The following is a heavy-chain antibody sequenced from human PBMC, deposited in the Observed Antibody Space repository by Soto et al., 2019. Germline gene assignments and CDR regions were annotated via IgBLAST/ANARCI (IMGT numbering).Heavy chain of an antibody. V-gene: IGHV1-46*01. CDR3: ARDGRSAGTTVTTYWFDP. J-gene: IGHJ5*02. CDR2: INPSGGST. D-gene: IGHD4-17*01. CDR1: GYTFTSYY. Sequence: GXSVKVSFNASGYTFTSYYMHLVRHTPGQGLEWMGIINPSGGSTSYAQKFQGRVTMTRDTSTSTVYMELSSLRSEDTDVYYCARDGRSAGTTVTTYWFDPWGQGTLVTVSS.